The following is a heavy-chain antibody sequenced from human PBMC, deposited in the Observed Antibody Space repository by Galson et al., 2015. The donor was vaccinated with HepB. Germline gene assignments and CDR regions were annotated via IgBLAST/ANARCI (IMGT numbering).Heavy chain of an antibody. V-gene: IGHV1-18*01. J-gene: IGHJ6*03. Sequence: SVKVSCKASGYTFTSYGISWVRQAPGQGLEWMGWISAYNGNTNYAQKLQGRVTMTTDTSTSTAYMELRSLRSDDTAVYYCARENFWSGYYTDYYYYYMDVWGKGTTVTVSS. CDR2: ISAYNGNT. CDR3: ARENFWSGYYTDYYYYYMDV. D-gene: IGHD3-3*01. CDR1: GYTFTSYG.